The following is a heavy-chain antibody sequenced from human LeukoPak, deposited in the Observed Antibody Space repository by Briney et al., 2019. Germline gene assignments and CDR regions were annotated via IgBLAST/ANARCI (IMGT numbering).Heavy chain of an antibody. V-gene: IGHV4-59*01. CDR2: IYYSGST. Sequence: SETLSLTCTVSGGSISSYYWSWLRQPPGKGLEWIGYIYYSGSTNYNPSLKSRVTISVDTSKNQFSLKLSSVTAADTAVYYCARQIVVVVAATNRWYFDYWGQGTLVTVSS. CDR3: ARQIVVVVAATNRWYFDY. CDR1: GGSISSYY. D-gene: IGHD2-15*01. J-gene: IGHJ4*02.